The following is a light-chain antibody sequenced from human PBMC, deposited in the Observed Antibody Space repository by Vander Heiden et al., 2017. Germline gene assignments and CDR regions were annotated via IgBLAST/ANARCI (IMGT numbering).Light chain of an antibody. Sequence: QSALTQPPGPASGSPGQSLTISCTGTSSDVGGYHSVSWYQQHPGKAPKLMIYEVRKRPSGVPVRCSGSKSGNTASLTVSGLQDEDEADYYCSAYAGSNNVVFGGGTKLTVL. CDR1: SSDVGGYHS. CDR2: EVR. J-gene: IGLJ2*01. V-gene: IGLV2-8*01. CDR3: SAYAGSNNVV.